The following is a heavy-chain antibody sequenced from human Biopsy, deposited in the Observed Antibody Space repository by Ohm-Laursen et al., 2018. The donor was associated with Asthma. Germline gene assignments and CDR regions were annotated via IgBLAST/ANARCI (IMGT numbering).Heavy chain of an antibody. D-gene: IGHD3-22*01. CDR1: GFAVSRDH. CDR2: IYSGGTS. Sequence: SLRLSCAASGFAVSRDHMFWVRQAPGKGLEWVSVIYSGGTSHTADSVRGRFTISRDYSKNTLYLQMHSLRAEDTAVYYCARGDSSNWSHYYFDYWGQGTLVAVSS. CDR3: ARGDSSNWSHYYFDY. J-gene: IGHJ4*02. V-gene: IGHV3-53*01.